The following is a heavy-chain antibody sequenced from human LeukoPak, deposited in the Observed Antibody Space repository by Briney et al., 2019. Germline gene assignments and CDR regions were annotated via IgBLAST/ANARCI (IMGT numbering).Heavy chain of an antibody. CDR1: GYTFTGYY. CDR2: INPSGGST. CDR3: AARRQGIVGATVSDY. Sequence: ASVKVSCKASGYTFTGYYMHWVRQAPGQGLEWMGIINPSGGSTSYAQKFQGRVTMTTDTSTSTVYMELSSLRSEDTAVYYCAARRQGIVGATVSDYWGQGTLVTVSS. J-gene: IGHJ4*02. V-gene: IGHV1-46*01. D-gene: IGHD1-26*01.